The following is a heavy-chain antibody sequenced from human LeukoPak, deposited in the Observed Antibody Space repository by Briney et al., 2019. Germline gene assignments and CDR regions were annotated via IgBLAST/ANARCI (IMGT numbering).Heavy chain of an antibody. V-gene: IGHV3-23*01. J-gene: IGHJ4*02. Sequence: PGGSLRLSCAASGFTFSSYAMSWVRQAPGKGLEWVSAISGSGGSTCYADSVKGRFTISRDNSKNMLYLQMNSLRAEDTAVYYCAKAAPPNDYGDYVMDYWGQGTLVTVSS. CDR3: AKAAPPNDYGDYVMDY. CDR2: ISGSGGST. CDR1: GFTFSSYA. D-gene: IGHD4-17*01.